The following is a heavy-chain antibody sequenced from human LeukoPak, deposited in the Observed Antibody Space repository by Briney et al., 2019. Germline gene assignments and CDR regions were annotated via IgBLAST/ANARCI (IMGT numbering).Heavy chain of an antibody. J-gene: IGHJ3*02. CDR3: ARDGAKYSSGWWDAFDI. Sequence: PSETLSLTCTVSGGSVSSGSYYWSWIRQPPGKGLEWIGYIYYSGSNNYNPSLKSRVTISVDTSKNQFSLKLSSVTAADTAVYYCARDGAKYSSGWWDAFDIWGQGTMVTVSS. V-gene: IGHV4-61*01. CDR2: IYYSGSN. D-gene: IGHD6-19*01. CDR1: GGSVSSGSYY.